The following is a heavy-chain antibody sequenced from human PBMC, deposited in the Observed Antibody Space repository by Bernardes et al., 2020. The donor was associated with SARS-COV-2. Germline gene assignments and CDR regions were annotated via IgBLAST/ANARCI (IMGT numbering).Heavy chain of an antibody. Sequence: GGPLKLSCAASGFTLSSYAMSWVRRAPGKGLEWVSGISGETDDTYYADSVKGRFTISRDNSMNTLFLQLSSLGAEDTAVYYFAKDYCGGDCDFFDYWGQGTLVSVSS. J-gene: IGHJ4*02. CDR3: AKDYCGGDCDFFDY. CDR1: GFTLSSYA. CDR2: ISGETDDT. D-gene: IGHD2-21*02. V-gene: IGHV3-23*01.